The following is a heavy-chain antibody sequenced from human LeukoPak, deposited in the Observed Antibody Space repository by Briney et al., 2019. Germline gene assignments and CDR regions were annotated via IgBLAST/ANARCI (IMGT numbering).Heavy chain of an antibody. V-gene: IGHV1-2*02. CDR1: GYTFTGHY. CDR2: INPNSGGT. D-gene: IGHD5-18*01. CDR3: ARGDRRTLWAPLDY. Sequence: ASVKVSCKASGYTFTGHYIYWVRQAPGQGLEWLGWINPNSGGTDYAQNFQGRVTMTRDTSISTAYMELSRLRSDDTAMYFCARGDRRTLWAPLDYWGQGTLVTVSS. J-gene: IGHJ4*02.